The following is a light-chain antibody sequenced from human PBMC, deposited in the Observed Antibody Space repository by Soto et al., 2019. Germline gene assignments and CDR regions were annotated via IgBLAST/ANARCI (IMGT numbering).Light chain of an antibody. V-gene: IGKV1-33*01. CDR3: QQYDNVPLT. J-gene: IGKJ4*01. Sequence: DIQMTQSPSSLSASLGDRVTITCQASQDITNDLNWYQQKPGKAPKVLIYEASNLETGVPSRFSGSGSGTDFTFTISSLQPEDIATYFCQQYDNVPLTFGGGTKVEIK. CDR2: EAS. CDR1: QDITND.